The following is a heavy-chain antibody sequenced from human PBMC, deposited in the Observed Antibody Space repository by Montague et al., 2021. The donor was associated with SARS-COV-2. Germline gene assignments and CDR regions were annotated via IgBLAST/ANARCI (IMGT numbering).Heavy chain of an antibody. CDR2: ISPDGSAK. CDR3: ASSVDV. J-gene: IGHJ4*02. D-gene: IGHD6-19*01. V-gene: IGHV3-7*01. CDR1: GVSFSSHW. Sequence: SLRLSCAAYGVSFSSHWMSWVRKAPGKPLEWVANISPDGSAKFYVGSVKGRFTISRDNAKTSLYLQMNSLRVEDTAVYYCASSVDVWGQGTLVTVSS.